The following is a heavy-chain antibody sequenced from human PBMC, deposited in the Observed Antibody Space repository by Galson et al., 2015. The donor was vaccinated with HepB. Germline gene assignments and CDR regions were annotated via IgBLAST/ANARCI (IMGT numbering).Heavy chain of an antibody. CDR3: ARDWETSGYAMGAFDI. CDR1: EFTFSSYE. J-gene: IGHJ3*02. D-gene: IGHD3-22*01. CDR2: ISYDGNIQ. Sequence: SLRLSCAASEFTFSSYEMHWVRQAPGKGLEWVAVISYDGNIQYYADSVKGRFTISRDNSKNILNLQMSSLRADDTAVYYCARDWETSGYAMGAFDIWGQGTMVTVSS. V-gene: IGHV3-30-3*01.